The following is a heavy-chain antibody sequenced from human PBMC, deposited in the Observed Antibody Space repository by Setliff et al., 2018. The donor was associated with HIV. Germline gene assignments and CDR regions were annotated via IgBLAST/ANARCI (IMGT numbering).Heavy chain of an antibody. D-gene: IGHD2-2*01. V-gene: IGHV7-4-1*02. J-gene: IGHJ6*02. CDR2: INTNTGNP. CDR1: EYTFAAYA. Sequence: VASVKVSCKASEYTFAAYALNWVRQAPGQGLEWMGWINTNTGNPTYAQGFKGRFVFSLDTSVSTAYLEINSLKAEDTAVYYCAREYQLLSHYYGLDVWGQGTTVTVSS. CDR3: AREYQLLSHYYGLDV.